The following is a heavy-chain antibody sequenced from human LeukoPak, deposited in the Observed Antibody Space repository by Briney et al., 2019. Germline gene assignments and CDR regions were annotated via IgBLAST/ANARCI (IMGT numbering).Heavy chain of an antibody. CDR2: ISISSSTI. CDR3: AREGYCSGSTCPDY. V-gene: IGHV3-48*01. CDR1: GFTFSSHN. J-gene: IGHJ4*02. D-gene: IGHD2-15*01. Sequence: GGSLRLSCAVSGFTFSSHNMNWVRRAPGKGLEWVSYISISSSTIYYADSVKGRFTISRDNAKNSLYLQMNSLRAEDTAVYYCAREGYCSGSTCPDYWGQGTLVTVFS.